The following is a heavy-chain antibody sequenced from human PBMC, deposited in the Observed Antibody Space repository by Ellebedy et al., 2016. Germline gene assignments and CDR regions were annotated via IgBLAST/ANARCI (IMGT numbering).Heavy chain of an antibody. Sequence: GGSLRLXXAASGFTFSSYGMHWVRQAPGKGLEWVAVISYDGSNKYYADSVKGRFTISRDNSKNTLYLQMNSLRAEDTAVYYCARAPFRQWLVGLPLDYWGQGTLVTVSS. CDR2: ISYDGSNK. V-gene: IGHV3-30*03. D-gene: IGHD6-19*01. CDR3: ARAPFRQWLVGLPLDY. J-gene: IGHJ4*02. CDR1: GFTFSSYG.